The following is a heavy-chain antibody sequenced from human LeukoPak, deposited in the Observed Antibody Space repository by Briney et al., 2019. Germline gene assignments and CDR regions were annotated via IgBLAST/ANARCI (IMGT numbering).Heavy chain of an antibody. Sequence: SVKVSCKASGGTFSSYAISWVRQAPGQGLEWMGGIIPIFGTANYAQKFQGRVTITADESTSTAYMELSSLRSEDTAVYYCASDSSSWGPFDYWGQGTLVTVSS. CDR3: ASDSSSWGPFDY. J-gene: IGHJ4*02. V-gene: IGHV1-69*13. CDR1: GGTFSSYA. CDR2: IIPIFGTA. D-gene: IGHD6-6*01.